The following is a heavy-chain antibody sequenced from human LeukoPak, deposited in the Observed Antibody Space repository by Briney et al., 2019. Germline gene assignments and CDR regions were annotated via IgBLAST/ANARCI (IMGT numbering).Heavy chain of an antibody. Sequence: GGSRRLSCAAPGFTVSTTYMSWVRKAPGKGLEWVSVIYSGGNIYYIESVKGRFTISRDTSKNTLYLQMNSLRAEDTAVYFCAGRHCSGGGCYFAGADPFDYWGQGTLVTVSS. CDR3: AGRHCSGGGCYFAGADPFDY. J-gene: IGHJ4*02. V-gene: IGHV3-53*01. CDR2: IYSGGNI. D-gene: IGHD2-15*01. CDR1: GFTVSTTY.